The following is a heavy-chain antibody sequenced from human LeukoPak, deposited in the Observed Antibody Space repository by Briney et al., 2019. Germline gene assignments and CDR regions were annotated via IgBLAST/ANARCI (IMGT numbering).Heavy chain of an antibody. CDR3: EKAYCSSTSCYEDWFDP. CDR1: GFTFDDYA. CDR2: ISWNSGSM. D-gene: IGHD2-2*01. J-gene: IGHJ5*02. V-gene: IGHV3-9*01. Sequence: PGRSLRLSCAASGFTFDDYAMHWVRQAPGKGLEWVSGISWNSGSMGYADSVKGRFTISRDNAKNSLYLQMNSLRAEDTALYYCEKAYCSSTSCYEDWFDPWGQGTLVTVSS.